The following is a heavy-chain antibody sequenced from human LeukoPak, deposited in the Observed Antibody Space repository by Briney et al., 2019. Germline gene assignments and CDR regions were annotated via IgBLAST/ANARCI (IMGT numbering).Heavy chain of an antibody. J-gene: IGHJ5*02. Sequence: SETLSLTCTVSGGSVTDYYWSWIRQSPGKGLEWIGYIYYTGTSYNPSLKSRVTISVDTSKNQFSLKLSSVTAADTAVYYCARDRDTTLVTLWFDPWGQGTLVTVSS. D-gene: IGHD4-23*01. V-gene: IGHV4-59*02. CDR1: GGSVTDYY. CDR2: IYYTGT. CDR3: ARDRDTTLVTLWFDP.